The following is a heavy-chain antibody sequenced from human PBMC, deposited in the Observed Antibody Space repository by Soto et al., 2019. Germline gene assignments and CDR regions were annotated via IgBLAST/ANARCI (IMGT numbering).Heavy chain of an antibody. CDR3: ARRYCSGGSCWVGYYYYGMDV. V-gene: IGHV1-18*01. J-gene: IGHJ6*02. D-gene: IGHD2-15*01. CDR2: ISAYNGNT. CDR1: GYTFTSYG. Sequence: QVQLVQSGAEVKKPGASVKVSCKASGYTFTSYGISWVRQAPGQGLEWMGWISAYNGNTNYAQKLQGRVTMTTDTSTRTAYMELRSLRSDDTAVYYCARRYCSGGSCWVGYYYYGMDVWGQGTTVTVSS.